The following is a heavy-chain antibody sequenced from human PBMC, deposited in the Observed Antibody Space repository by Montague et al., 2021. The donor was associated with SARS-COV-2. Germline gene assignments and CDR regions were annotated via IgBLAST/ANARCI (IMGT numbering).Heavy chain of an antibody. CDR1: GGSISSRTYY. J-gene: IGHJ4*02. CDR3: ARDRGVQYQLQMPFYFDY. Sequence: SETLSLTCIVSGGSISSRTYYWGWIRQPPGKGLEWIGSIFYDGSTYYNPSLKSRVTISVDTSRNQFSLNLSSVTAADTAVYYCARDRGVQYQLQMPFYFDYWGQGTLVTVSS. D-gene: IGHD2-2*01. CDR2: IFYDGST. V-gene: IGHV4-39*02.